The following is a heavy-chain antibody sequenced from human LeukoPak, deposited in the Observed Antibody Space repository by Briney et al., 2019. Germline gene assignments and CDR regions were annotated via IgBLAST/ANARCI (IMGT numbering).Heavy chain of an antibody. CDR2: IYYSGST. Sequence: PSETLSLTCTVSGGSISSSSYYWGWIRQPPGKGLEWIGSIYYSGSTNYNPSLKSRVTISADTSKNQFSLRLSSVTAADTAVYYCARVGVREVRGVDHFDYWGQGTLVTVSS. D-gene: IGHD3-10*01. V-gene: IGHV4-39*07. CDR1: GGSISSSSYY. CDR3: ARVGVREVRGVDHFDY. J-gene: IGHJ4*02.